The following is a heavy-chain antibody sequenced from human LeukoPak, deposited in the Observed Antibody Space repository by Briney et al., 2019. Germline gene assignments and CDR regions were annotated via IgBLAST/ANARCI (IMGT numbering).Heavy chain of an antibody. D-gene: IGHD3-22*01. Sequence: GGSLRLSCAASGFTFSSYSMNWVRQAPGKGLEWVSSISSSSSYIYYADSVKGRLTISRDNAKNSLYLQMNSLRAEDTAVYYCARDWPMRGGLLDYWGQGTLVTVSS. J-gene: IGHJ4*02. CDR1: GFTFSSYS. CDR3: ARDWPMRGGLLDY. CDR2: ISSSSSYI. V-gene: IGHV3-21*01.